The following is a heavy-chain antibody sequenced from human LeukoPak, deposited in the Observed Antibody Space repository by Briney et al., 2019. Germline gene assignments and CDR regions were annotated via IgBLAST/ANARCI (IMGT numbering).Heavy chain of an antibody. CDR1: GFPFSDYW. J-gene: IGHJ4*02. CDR3: SRSLDY. Sequence: PGGFLRLSCAASGFPFSDYWMDWVRQAPGKGMEWVANINQDGRIQYYADSVRGRFIISRSNAKNSLYLQMYSLRAEDTAIYFCSRSLDYLGQGALVTVSS. V-gene: IGHV3-7*03. CDR2: INQDGRIQ.